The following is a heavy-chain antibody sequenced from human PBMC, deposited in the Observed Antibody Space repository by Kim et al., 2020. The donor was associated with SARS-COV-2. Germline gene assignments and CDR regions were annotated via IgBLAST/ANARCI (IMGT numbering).Heavy chain of an antibody. Sequence: ASVKVSCKASGYTFTGYYMHWVRQAPGQGLEWMGGINPNSGATNYAQKFQGGVTMTRDTSISTAYMELSRLRSDDTAVYYCARAWYYDSRVDYWGQGTLVTVSS. J-gene: IGHJ4*02. V-gene: IGHV1-2*02. CDR1: GYTFTGYY. CDR2: INPNSGAT. D-gene: IGHD3-22*01. CDR3: ARAWYYDSRVDY.